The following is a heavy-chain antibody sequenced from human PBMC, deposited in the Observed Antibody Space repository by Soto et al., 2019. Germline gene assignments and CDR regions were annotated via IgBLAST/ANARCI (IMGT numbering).Heavy chain of an antibody. Sequence: GGSLRLSCAASGFTFSGSAMHWVRQASGKGLEWVGRIRSKANSYATAYAASVKGGFTISRDDSKNTAYLQMNSLKTEDTAVYYCTRSGAYYYGMDVWGQGTTVTVSS. J-gene: IGHJ6*02. V-gene: IGHV3-73*01. D-gene: IGHD3-10*01. CDR1: GFTFSGSA. CDR2: IRSKANSYAT. CDR3: TRSGAYYYGMDV.